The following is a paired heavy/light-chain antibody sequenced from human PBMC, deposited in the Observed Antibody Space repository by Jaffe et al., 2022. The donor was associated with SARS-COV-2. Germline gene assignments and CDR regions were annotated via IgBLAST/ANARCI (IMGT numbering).Light chain of an antibody. V-gene: IGKV1-39*01. CDR3: QQSYSNPYT. Sequence: DIQMTQSPSSLSASVGDRVTITCRASQSIGNYLNWYQQKPRRAPKVLIYGASSLQGGVPSRFSGRRSGTDFTLTISSLQPEDSATYYCQQSYSNPYTFGQGTNLEIK. CDR2: GAS. J-gene: IGKJ2*01. CDR1: QSIGNY.
Heavy chain of an antibody. D-gene: IGHD2-8*01. CDR2: IKHDESEK. J-gene: IGHJ5*02. CDR3: ASLEYGTSPWGPWFDP. CDR1: GFTFSDFW. Sequence: EVQLVESGGSLVQPGGSLRLSCAVSGFTFSDFWMAWVRQAPGKGLEWVATIKHDESEKYYVDSVKGRFTISRDNAKNSLYLQLNSLRAEDTAVYYCASLEYGTSPWGPWFDPWGQGTLVTVSS. V-gene: IGHV3-7*03.